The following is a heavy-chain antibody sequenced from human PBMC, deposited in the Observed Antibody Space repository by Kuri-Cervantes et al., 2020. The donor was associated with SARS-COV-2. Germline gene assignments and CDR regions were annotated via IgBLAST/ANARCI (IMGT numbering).Heavy chain of an antibody. J-gene: IGHJ4*02. V-gene: IGHV4-39*01. CDR1: GGSISSSCYY. CDR2: IYYSGST. CDR3: ARHEVLITFGGVIVSYFDY. D-gene: IGHD3-16*02. Sequence: SETLSLTCTVAGGSISSSCYYWGWIRQPPGKGLEWIGSIYYSGSTYYNPSLKSRVTISVDTSKNQLSLKLSSVTAADTAVYYCARHEVLITFGGVIVSYFDYWGQGNLVTVSS.